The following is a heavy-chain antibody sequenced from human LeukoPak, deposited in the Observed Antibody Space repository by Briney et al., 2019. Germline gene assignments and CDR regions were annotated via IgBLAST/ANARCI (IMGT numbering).Heavy chain of an antibody. CDR1: GGSFSGYY. J-gene: IGHJ4*02. D-gene: IGHD6-19*01. Sequence: PSETLSLTCAVYGGSFSGYYWSWIRQPPGKGLEWIGEINHSGSTNYNPSLTSRVTISVDTSKNQFSLKLSSVTAADTAVYYCARAGYSSGWYFRRPLYYWGQGTPVTVSS. CDR2: INHSGST. CDR3: ARAGYSSGWYFRRPLYY. V-gene: IGHV4-34*01.